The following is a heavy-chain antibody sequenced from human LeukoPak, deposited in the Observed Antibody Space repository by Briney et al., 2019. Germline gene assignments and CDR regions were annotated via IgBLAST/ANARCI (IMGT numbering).Heavy chain of an antibody. V-gene: IGHV3-30*18. J-gene: IGHJ4*02. D-gene: IGHD5-18*01. CDR2: ISYDGSNK. CDR1: GFTFSSYG. CDR3: AKDRRRGQLSQYYFDY. Sequence: PGRSLRLSCAASGFTFSSYGMHWVRQAPGKGLEWVAVISYDGSNKYYADSVKGRFTISRDNSKNTLYLQMNSLRAEDTAVYYCAKDRRRGQLSQYYFDYWGQGTLVTVSS.